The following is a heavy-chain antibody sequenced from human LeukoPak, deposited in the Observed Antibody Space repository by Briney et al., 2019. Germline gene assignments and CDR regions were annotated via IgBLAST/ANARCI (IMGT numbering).Heavy chain of an antibody. J-gene: IGHJ4*02. CDR3: ARASGGSRIAAARSLQTDY. D-gene: IGHD6-13*01. CDR1: GYTFTGFY. CDR2: INPNSGGT. V-gene: IGHV1-2*04. Sequence: ASVKVSCKASGYTFTGFYIHWVRQAPGQGLEWMGWINPNSGGTNYAQKFQGWVTMTRDTSIGTAYMELSRLRSDDTAVYYCARASGGSRIAAARSLQTDYWGQGTLVTVSS.